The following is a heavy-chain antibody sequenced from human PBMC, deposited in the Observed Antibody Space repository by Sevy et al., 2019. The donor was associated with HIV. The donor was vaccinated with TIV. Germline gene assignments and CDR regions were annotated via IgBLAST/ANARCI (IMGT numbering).Heavy chain of an antibody. J-gene: IGHJ3*02. CDR3: AKDASAVVGDAFDS. Sequence: GGSLRLSCAASGFPFSSYAMNRVRQAPGKGLEWVSAISGSGGGPYYADSVKGRFTISRDNSKNTLYLQMNSLRSEDTAIYYCAKDASAVVGDAFDSWGQGTMVTVSS. D-gene: IGHD2-2*01. CDR2: ISGSGGGP. V-gene: IGHV3-23*01. CDR1: GFPFSSYA.